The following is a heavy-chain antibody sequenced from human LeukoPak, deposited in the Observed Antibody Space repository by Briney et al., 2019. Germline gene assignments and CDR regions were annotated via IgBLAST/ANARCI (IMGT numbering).Heavy chain of an antibody. CDR2: IYHSGST. J-gene: IGHJ3*02. Sequence: KPSETLSLTCTVSGYSISSGYYWGWIRQPPGKGLEWIGSIYHSGSTYYNPSLKSRVTISVDTSKNQFSLKLSSVTAADTAVYYCARGIAAAGPPGTAFDIWGQGTMVTVSS. D-gene: IGHD6-13*01. CDR1: GYSISSGYY. V-gene: IGHV4-38-2*02. CDR3: ARGIAAAGPPGTAFDI.